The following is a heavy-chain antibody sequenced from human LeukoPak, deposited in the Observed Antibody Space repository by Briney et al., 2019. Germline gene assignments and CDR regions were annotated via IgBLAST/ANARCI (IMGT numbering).Heavy chain of an antibody. Sequence: GSLRLSCAASGFTFSSYAMHWVRQAPGKGLEWVSSISSSSSYIYYADSVKGRFTISRDNAKNSLYLQMNSLRAEDTAVYYCARAMDIVVVVAAFVDYYYGMDVWGQGTTVTVSS. CDR2: ISSSSSYI. J-gene: IGHJ6*02. D-gene: IGHD2-15*01. V-gene: IGHV3-21*01. CDR1: GFTFSSYA. CDR3: ARAMDIVVVVAAFVDYYYGMDV.